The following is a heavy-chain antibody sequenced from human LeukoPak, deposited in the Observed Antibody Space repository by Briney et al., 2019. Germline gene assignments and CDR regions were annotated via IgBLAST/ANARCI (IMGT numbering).Heavy chain of an antibody. CDR3: ARSRAVAGTTPEYFQH. CDR1: GFTFSSFA. V-gene: IGHV3-21*01. D-gene: IGHD6-19*01. Sequence: GGSLRLSCAASGFTFSSFAMTWVRQAPGKGLEWVSSISSSSSYIFYADSVKGRFTISRDNAKNSLYLQMNSLRAEDTAVYYCARSRAVAGTTPEYFQHWGQGTLVTVSS. CDR2: ISSSSSYI. J-gene: IGHJ1*01.